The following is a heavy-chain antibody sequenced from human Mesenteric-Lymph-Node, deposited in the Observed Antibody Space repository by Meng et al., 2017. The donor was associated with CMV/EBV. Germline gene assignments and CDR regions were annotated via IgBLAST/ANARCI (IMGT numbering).Heavy chain of an antibody. D-gene: IGHD5-12*01. Sequence: VSRGSISSSNWWSWVRQPPGKGLEWIGEIYHSGRTHYNPSLKSRVTISVDKSKNQFSLKLSSVTAAETAVYYCAKYSGYDEYYFDYWGQGTLVTVSS. CDR3: AKYSGYDEYYFDY. V-gene: IGHV4-4*02. CDR1: RGSISSSNW. J-gene: IGHJ4*02. CDR2: IYHSGRT.